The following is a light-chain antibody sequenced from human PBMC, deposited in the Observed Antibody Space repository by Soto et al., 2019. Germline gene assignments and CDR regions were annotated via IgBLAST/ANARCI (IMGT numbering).Light chain of an antibody. V-gene: IGKV1-12*01. J-gene: IGKJ2*01. CDR2: AAS. CDR3: QQANSSPYT. CDR1: QGIAGW. Sequence: DFPMPQSPSSVSASVGDRITITCRASQGIAGWLAWYQQKPGKAPTLLIYAASSLQSGVPSRFSGSGSWTDFTLTISSLQPEDFATYYCQQANSSPYTFGQGTKLEIK.